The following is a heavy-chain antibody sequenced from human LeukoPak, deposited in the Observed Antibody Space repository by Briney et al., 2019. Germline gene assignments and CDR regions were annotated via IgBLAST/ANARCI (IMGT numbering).Heavy chain of an antibody. V-gene: IGHV3-7*01. Sequence: PGGSLRLSCAASGFTFDDYGLSWVRQAPGKGLEWVANIKQDGSEKYYVDSVKGRFTVSRDNAKNSLYLQMNSLRAEDTAVYYCARNLPFLVCYYYMDVWGKGTTVTVSS. CDR1: GFTFDDYG. CDR3: ARNLPFLVCYYYMDV. CDR2: IKQDGSEK. D-gene: IGHD6-6*01. J-gene: IGHJ6*03.